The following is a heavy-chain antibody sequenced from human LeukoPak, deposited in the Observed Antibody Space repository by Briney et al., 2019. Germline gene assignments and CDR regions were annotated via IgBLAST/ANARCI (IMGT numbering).Heavy chain of an antibody. D-gene: IGHD4-23*01. J-gene: IGHJ4*02. CDR1: GFTFSSHG. V-gene: IGHV3-33*01. CDR3: ARNLRKYGSNSEYFDY. Sequence: PGRSLRLSCAASGFTFSSHGMHWVRQAPGKGLEWVAVIWYDASNKYYADSVKGRFTVSRDNSKNTLYLQMNSLRAEDTATYYCARNLRKYGSNSEYFDYWGQGTVVTVSS. CDR2: IWYDASNK.